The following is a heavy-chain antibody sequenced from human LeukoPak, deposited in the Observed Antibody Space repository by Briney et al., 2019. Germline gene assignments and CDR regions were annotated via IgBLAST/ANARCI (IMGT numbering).Heavy chain of an antibody. D-gene: IGHD3-3*01. CDR2: MNPNSGNT. CDR1: GYTFTSYD. J-gene: IGHJ5*02. V-gene: IGHV1-8*03. Sequence: ASVKVSCKASGYTFTSYDINWVRQATGQGLEWMGWMNPNSGNTGYAQKFQGRVTITRNTSISTTYMELSSLRSEDTAVYYCARGIFSFWFDPWGQGTLVTVSS. CDR3: ARGIFSFWFDP.